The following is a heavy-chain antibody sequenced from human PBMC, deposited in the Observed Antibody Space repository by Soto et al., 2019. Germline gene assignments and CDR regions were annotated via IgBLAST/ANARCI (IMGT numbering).Heavy chain of an antibody. D-gene: IGHD4-4*01. CDR3: ARDRTDCRSNTCSDVFEI. J-gene: IGHJ3*02. CDR1: GFTFAGFW. Sequence: EGQLVESGGGMVQPGGSLRLSCTASGFTFAGFWMTWVRQAPGRGLEWVANIKRDESQKYYVDSVKGRFTISRDNTKNSLYLQMNSLRAEDTAGYYCARDRTDCRSNTCSDVFEIWGQGTMVTVSS. CDR2: IKRDESQK. V-gene: IGHV3-7*04.